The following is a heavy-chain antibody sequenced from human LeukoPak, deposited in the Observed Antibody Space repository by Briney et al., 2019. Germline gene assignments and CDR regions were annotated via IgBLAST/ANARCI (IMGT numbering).Heavy chain of an antibody. J-gene: IGHJ2*01. D-gene: IGHD6-13*01. CDR1: GFTFSSYS. V-gene: IGHV3-21*01. CDR2: ISSSSSYI. Sequence: GGSLRLSCAASGFTFSSYSMNWVRQAPGKGLEWVSSISSSSSYIYYADSVKGRSTISRDNAKNSLYLQMNSLRAEDTAVYYCAKVIAGYWYFDLWGRGTLVTVSS. CDR3: AKVIAGYWYFDL.